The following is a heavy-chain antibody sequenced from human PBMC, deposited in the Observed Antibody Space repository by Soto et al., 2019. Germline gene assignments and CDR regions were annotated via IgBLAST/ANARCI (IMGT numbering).Heavy chain of an antibody. CDR3: ARDTGWGLGY. V-gene: IGHV4-4*02. CDR2: IYYSGGT. D-gene: IGHD6-19*01. CDR1: GDSINSNYC. Sequence: QVQLQESGPGLVRPSGTLSLTCAVSGDSINSNYCWTWVRQPPGKGLEWIAEIYYSGGTSYNPSLTSRVTISIDKSKKQFSLTLPSVTAADTAMYYCARDTGWGLGYWGQGTLVTVSS. J-gene: IGHJ4*02.